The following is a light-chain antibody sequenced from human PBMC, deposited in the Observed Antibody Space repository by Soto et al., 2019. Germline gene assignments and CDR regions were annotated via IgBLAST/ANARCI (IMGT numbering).Light chain of an antibody. CDR2: EVS. J-gene: IGLJ1*01. CDR3: SSYTSSRPHV. CDR1: SSDVGGYNH. Sequence: QSVLTQPASVSGSPGQSITISCTGTSSDVGGYNHVSWYQQRPGKAPRLMIYEVSNRPSGVSNRFSGSKSGNTASLTISGLQAEDEADYFCSSYTSSRPHVFGTGTKLTVL. V-gene: IGLV2-14*01.